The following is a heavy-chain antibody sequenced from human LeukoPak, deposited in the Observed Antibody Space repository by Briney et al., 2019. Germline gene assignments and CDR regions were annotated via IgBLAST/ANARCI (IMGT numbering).Heavy chain of an antibody. V-gene: IGHV3-9*01. D-gene: IGHD4-17*01. CDR1: GFTFDDYA. CDR3: AKDGSGNGRREYFQH. Sequence: PGRSLRLSCAASGFTFDDYAMHWVRQAPGKGLEWVSGISWNSGSIGYADSVKGRFTISRDNAKNSLYLQMNSLRAEDTALYYCAKDGSGNGRREYFQHWGQGTLVTVSS. CDR2: ISWNSGSI. J-gene: IGHJ1*01.